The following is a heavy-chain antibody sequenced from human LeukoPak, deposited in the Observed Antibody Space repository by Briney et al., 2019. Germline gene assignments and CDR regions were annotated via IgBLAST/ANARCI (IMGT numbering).Heavy chain of an antibody. Sequence: GGSLRLSCAASGFTFSSYWMHWARQAPGKGLMWVSRINSDGSITNYADSVKGRFTISRDNAKNTLYLQMNGLRAEDTAVYYCARGTCSTTSCPLFDYWGQGTLVTVSS. CDR1: GFTFSSYW. J-gene: IGHJ4*02. D-gene: IGHD2-2*01. CDR2: INSDGSIT. CDR3: ARGTCSTTSCPLFDY. V-gene: IGHV3-74*01.